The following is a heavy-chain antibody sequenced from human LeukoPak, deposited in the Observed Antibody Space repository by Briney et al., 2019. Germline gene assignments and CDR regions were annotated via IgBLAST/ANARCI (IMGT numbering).Heavy chain of an antibody. Sequence: GGSLRLSCAASGFTFSSYSMNWVRQAPGKGLEWVSYISSSSSIIYYADSVRGRFTISRDNAKNSLFLQMNSLRAEDTAVYYCARGYCSGGSCYSGDLFDYWSQGTLVTVSS. CDR1: GFTFSSYS. J-gene: IGHJ4*02. CDR3: ARGYCSGGSCYSGDLFDY. V-gene: IGHV3-48*01. CDR2: ISSSSSII. D-gene: IGHD2-15*01.